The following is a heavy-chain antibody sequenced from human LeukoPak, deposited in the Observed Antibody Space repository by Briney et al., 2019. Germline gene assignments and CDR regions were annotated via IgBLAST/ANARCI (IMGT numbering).Heavy chain of an antibody. V-gene: IGHV1-69*05. CDR2: IIPIFGTA. CDR1: GGTFSSYA. J-gene: IGHJ5*02. Sequence: SVKVSCKASGGTFSSYAISWVRQAPGQGLEWMGGIIPIFGTANYAQKFQGRVTITTDESTSTAYMELSSLRSEDTAVYYCARAGSSGYSSSWPVEQFDPWGQGTLVTVSS. CDR3: ARAGSSGYSSSWPVEQFDP. D-gene: IGHD6-13*01.